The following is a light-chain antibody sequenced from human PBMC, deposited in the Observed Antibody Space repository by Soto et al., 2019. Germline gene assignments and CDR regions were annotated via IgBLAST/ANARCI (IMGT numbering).Light chain of an antibody. Sequence: ELVLTQSPGTLSLSPGERAGFSYRASQSLPSKFLAWYQRKPGQAPRLLVYGASSRATGVPASFSGSGSGTDFTLTISRLQPQDFAVYYCQQYGSSHTITFGHGTRLEIK. CDR3: QQYGSSHTIT. CDR1: QSLPSKF. CDR2: GAS. J-gene: IGKJ5*01. V-gene: IGKV3-20*01.